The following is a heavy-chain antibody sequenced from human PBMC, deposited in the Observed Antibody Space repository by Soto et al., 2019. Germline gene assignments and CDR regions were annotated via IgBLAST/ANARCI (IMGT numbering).Heavy chain of an antibody. V-gene: IGHV4-59*08. CDR3: ASGPYSDLIWNYYYMDV. J-gene: IGHJ6*03. Sequence: QVQLQESGPGLVKPSETLSLSCSVSGGSISGHYWSWVRQTPGKGLEWIGYMYYSGSTNYNPSLRSRVTISVDTAQNPFSRRLSSVTAADTSVYYCASGPYSDLIWNYYYMDVWVKGTTVTVSS. D-gene: IGHD2-21*01. CDR1: GGSISGHY. CDR2: MYYSGST.